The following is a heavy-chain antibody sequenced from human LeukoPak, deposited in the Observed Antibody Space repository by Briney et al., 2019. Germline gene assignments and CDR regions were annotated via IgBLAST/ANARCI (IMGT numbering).Heavy chain of an antibody. CDR3: ARDYGDYGLDY. D-gene: IGHD4-17*01. J-gene: IGHJ4*02. CDR2: ISNNGGYT. V-gene: IGHV3-23*01. Sequence: GGSLRLSCAASGFTFSSSAMSWVRQAPGKGLEWVSAISNNGGYTYYADSVKGRFTISRDNSKSTLYLQMNSLRGDDTAVYYCARDYGDYGLDYWGQGALVTVAS. CDR1: GFTFSSSA.